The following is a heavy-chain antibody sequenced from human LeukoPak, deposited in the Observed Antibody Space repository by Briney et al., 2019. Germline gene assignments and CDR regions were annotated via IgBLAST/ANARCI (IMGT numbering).Heavy chain of an antibody. CDR1: GFTFSSYG. CDR2: IWYDGSNK. D-gene: IGHD3-3*01. CDR3: ARATLYYDFWSGYYDYYFDY. Sequence: GGSLRLSCAASGFTFSSYGMHWVRQAPGKGLEWVAVIWYDGSNKYYADSVKGRFTISRDNSKNTLYLQMNSLRAEDTAVYYCARATLYYDFWSGYYDYYFDYWGQGTLATVSS. J-gene: IGHJ4*02. V-gene: IGHV3-33*01.